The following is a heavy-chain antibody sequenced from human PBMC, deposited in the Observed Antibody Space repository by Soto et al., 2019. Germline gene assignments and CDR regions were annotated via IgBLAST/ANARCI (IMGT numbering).Heavy chain of an antibody. J-gene: IGHJ3*02. D-gene: IGHD2-15*01. CDR2: IYYSGST. V-gene: IGHV4-59*01. Sequence: SETLSLTCTVSGGSISSYYWSWIRQPPGKGLEWIGYIYYSGSTNYNPSLKSRVTISVDTSKNQFSLKLSSVTAADTAVYYCARDCSGGSCSDAFGIWGQGTMVTVS. CDR3: ARDCSGGSCSDAFGI. CDR1: GGSISSYY.